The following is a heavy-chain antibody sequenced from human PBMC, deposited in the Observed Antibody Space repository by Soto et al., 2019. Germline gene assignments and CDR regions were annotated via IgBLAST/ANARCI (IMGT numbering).Heavy chain of an antibody. J-gene: IGHJ6*02. CDR2: INAYNGDT. V-gene: IGHV1-18*01. CDR3: ARMGDVPYYYYGMDV. Sequence: QVQLVQSGAEVKKPGASVKVSCKASGYTFTSYGFSWVRQAPGQGLEWMGWINAYNGDTNYAQNLQGRVTMTTDTSTHIAYMELRSLRSDDTAVYYCARMGDVPYYYYGMDVWGQGTTVTVSS. D-gene: IGHD3-16*01. CDR1: GYTFTSYG.